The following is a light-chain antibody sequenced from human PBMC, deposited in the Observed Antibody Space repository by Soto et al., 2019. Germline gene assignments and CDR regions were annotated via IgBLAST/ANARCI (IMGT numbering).Light chain of an antibody. Sequence: DIVMTQSTLSLPVTPGEPASISCRSSQSLLHSNGYNYLDWYLQKPGQSPQLLIYLGSNRATGVPDRLSGSGSGTDFTLKISRVEAEDVGDYYCMQALQTPPTFGQGTKVEIK. CDR2: LGS. CDR3: MQALQTPPT. J-gene: IGKJ1*01. CDR1: QSLLHSNGYNY. V-gene: IGKV2-28*01.